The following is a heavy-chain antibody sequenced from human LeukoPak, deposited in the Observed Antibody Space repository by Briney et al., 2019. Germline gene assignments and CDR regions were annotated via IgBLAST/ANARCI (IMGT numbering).Heavy chain of an antibody. CDR2: IYYSGST. CDR3: AVLVAAASNWYFDL. Sequence: SETLSLTCTVSGGSISSGDYYWSWIRQPPGKGLEWIGYIYYSGSTYYNPSLKSRVTISIDTSKNQFSLKVTSVTAADTAVYYCAVLVAAASNWYFDLWGRGTLVTVSS. CDR1: GGSISSGDYY. J-gene: IGHJ2*01. V-gene: IGHV4-30-4*01. D-gene: IGHD2-8*02.